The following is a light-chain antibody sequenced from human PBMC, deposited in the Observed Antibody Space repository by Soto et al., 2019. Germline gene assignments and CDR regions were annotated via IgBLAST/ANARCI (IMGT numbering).Light chain of an antibody. V-gene: IGKV3-15*01. Sequence: EIVLTQSPATLSVSPGERATLSCRASQSISNNLAWYQQKPGQAPRLLIHGASTRTTGIPARFSGGGSGTAFTLTISSLQSEDFAVYYCQQYNNWPRTFGQGTRVEI. CDR3: QQYNNWPRT. J-gene: IGKJ1*01. CDR2: GAS. CDR1: QSISNN.